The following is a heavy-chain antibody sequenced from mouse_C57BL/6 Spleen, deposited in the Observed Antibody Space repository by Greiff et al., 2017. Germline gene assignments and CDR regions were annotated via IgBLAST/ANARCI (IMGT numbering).Heavy chain of an antibody. J-gene: IGHJ2*01. Sequence: VQLQQSGAELVKPGASVKISCKASGYAFSRYWMNWVKQRPGKGLEWIGQIYPGDGDTNYNGKFKGKATLTADKSSSTAYMQLSSLTSEDSAVYCCARGPLYGSSYFDYWGQGTTRTVAS. CDR2: IYPGDGDT. V-gene: IGHV1-80*01. CDR3: ARGPLYGSSYFDY. D-gene: IGHD1-1*01. CDR1: GYAFSRYW.